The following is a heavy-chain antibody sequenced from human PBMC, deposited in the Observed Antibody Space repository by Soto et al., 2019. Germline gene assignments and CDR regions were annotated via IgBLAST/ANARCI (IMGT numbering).Heavy chain of an antibody. CDR2: IYYSGST. Sequence: PSETLSLTCTVSGGSISSGDYYWSWIHQPPGKGLEWIGYIYYSGSTYYNPSLKSRVTISVDTSKNQFSLKLSSVTAADTAVYYCAGLQSMRLSGLDPWGQGTLVTVSS. J-gene: IGHJ5*02. V-gene: IGHV4-30-4*01. D-gene: IGHD3-16*02. CDR1: GGSISSGDYY. CDR3: AGLQSMRLSGLDP.